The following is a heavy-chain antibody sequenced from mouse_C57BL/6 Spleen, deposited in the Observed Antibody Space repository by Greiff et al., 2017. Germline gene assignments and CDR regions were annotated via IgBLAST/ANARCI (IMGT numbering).Heavy chain of an antibody. CDR1: GYAFTDYL. D-gene: IGHD3-2*01. CDR2: INPGSGGT. CDR3: ARDRADDKAWFAY. J-gene: IGHJ3*01. V-gene: IGHV1-54*01. Sequence: VKLQESGAELVRPGTSVKVSCKASGYAFTDYLIEWVKQRPGQGLEWIGVINPGSGGTNYNEKFKGKATLTADKSSSTAYMQLSSLTSEDSAVYFCARDRADDKAWFAYWGQGTLVTVSA.